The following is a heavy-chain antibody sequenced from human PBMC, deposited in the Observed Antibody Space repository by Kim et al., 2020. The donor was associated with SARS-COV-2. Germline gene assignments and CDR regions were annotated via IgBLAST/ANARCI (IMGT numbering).Heavy chain of an antibody. D-gene: IGHD1-26*01. CDR3: ARDWKELLGAFDI. Sequence: YNPSLTSRVTISVDKSKNQFSLKLSSVTAADTAVYYCARDWKELLGAFDIWGQGTMVTVSS. J-gene: IGHJ3*02. V-gene: IGHV4-4*02.